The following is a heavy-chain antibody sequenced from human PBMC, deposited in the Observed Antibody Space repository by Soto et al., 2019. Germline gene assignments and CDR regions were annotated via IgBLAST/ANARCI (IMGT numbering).Heavy chain of an antibody. V-gene: IGHV3-7*01. CDR2: IKQDGSEK. D-gene: IGHD5-12*01. CDR1: GFTFSSYW. Sequence: GGSLRLSCAASGFTFSSYWMSWVRQAPGKGLEWVANIKQDGSEKYYVDSVKGRFTISRDNAKNSLYLQMNSLRAEDTAVYYCAREGGGYDSPSDYYYMDVWGKGTTVTVSS. J-gene: IGHJ6*03. CDR3: AREGGGYDSPSDYYYMDV.